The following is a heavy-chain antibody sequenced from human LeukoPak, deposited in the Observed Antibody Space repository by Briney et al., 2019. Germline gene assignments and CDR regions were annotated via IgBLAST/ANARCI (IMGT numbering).Heavy chain of an antibody. J-gene: IGHJ4*02. CDR3: ARGYNVLLWFGESTQYDY. D-gene: IGHD3-10*01. Sequence: ASVKVSCKASGYTFTGYYMHWVRQAPGQGLEWMGWINPNSGGTNYAQKFQGRVTMTRDTSISTAYMELSRLRSDDTAVYYCARGYNVLLWFGESTQYDYWGQGTLVTVSS. CDR2: INPNSGGT. CDR1: GYTFTGYY. V-gene: IGHV1-2*02.